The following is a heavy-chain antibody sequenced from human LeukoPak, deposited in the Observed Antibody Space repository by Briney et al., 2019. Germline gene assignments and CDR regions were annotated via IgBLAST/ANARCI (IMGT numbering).Heavy chain of an antibody. CDR2: MNPNSGNT. D-gene: IGHD3-22*01. Sequence: ASVKVSCKASGYTFTSYDINWVRQATGQGLEWMGWMNPNSGNTGYAQKFQGRVTMTRNTSISTAYMELSSLRSEDTAVYYCARGGKWSTYYYDSSGYDGAFDYWGQGTLVTVSS. J-gene: IGHJ4*02. V-gene: IGHV1-8*01. CDR1: GYTFTSYD. CDR3: ARGGKWSTYYYDSSGYDGAFDY.